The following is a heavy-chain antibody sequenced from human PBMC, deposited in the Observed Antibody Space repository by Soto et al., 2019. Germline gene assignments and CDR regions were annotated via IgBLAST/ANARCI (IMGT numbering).Heavy chain of an antibody. CDR1: GFTFSNAW. CDR2: IKSKTDGGTT. CDR3: TTDSGCSGGSCYSDQYYYYYYYMDV. Sequence: GGSLRLSCAASGFTFSNAWMSWVRQAPGKGLEWVGRIKSKTDGGTTDYAAPVKGRFTISRDDSKNTLYLQMNSLKTEDTAVYYCTTDSGCSGGSCYSDQYYYYYYYMDVWGKGTTVTVSS. J-gene: IGHJ6*03. V-gene: IGHV3-15*01. D-gene: IGHD2-15*01.